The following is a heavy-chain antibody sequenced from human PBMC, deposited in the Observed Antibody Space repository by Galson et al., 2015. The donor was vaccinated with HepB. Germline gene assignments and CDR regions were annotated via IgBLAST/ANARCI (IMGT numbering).Heavy chain of an antibody. CDR2: IYPGDSDT. Sequence: QSGAEVKKPGESLKISCKGSGYSFTSHWIGWVRQMPGKGLEWMGIIYPGDSDTRYSPSFQGQVTISADKSISTAYLQWSSLEASDTAMYYCARLPGGYSGYDNYYYYYGMDVWGQGTTVTVSS. CDR1: GYSFTSHW. D-gene: IGHD5-12*01. CDR3: ARLPGGYSGYDNYYYYYGMDV. J-gene: IGHJ6*02. V-gene: IGHV5-51*01.